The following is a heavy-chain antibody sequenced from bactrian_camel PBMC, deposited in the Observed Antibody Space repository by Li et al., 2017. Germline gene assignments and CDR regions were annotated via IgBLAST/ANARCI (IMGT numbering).Heavy chain of an antibody. J-gene: IGHJ4*01. V-gene: IGHV3S68*01. D-gene: IGHD2*01. CDR1: VNSNNLNC. Sequence: QLVESGGGSVQAGGSLRLSCAATVNSNNLNCMGWFRQAPGKEREGVASITRIHGGTAYADSVKGRFTISQDNAKNTLYLQMNSLKTEDTAVYYCAASLGKTYCSEAYFLSRLRTNFGFMGQGTQVTVS. CDR2: ITRIHGGT.